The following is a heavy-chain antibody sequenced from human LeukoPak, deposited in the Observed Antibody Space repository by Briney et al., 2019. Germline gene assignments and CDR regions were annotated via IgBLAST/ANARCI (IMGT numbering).Heavy chain of an antibody. Sequence: GGSLRLSCAASGFIFSSYSMNWVRQAPGKGLEWVSSISSSSSYKYYADSLKGRFTISRDNAKNSLYLQMNSLRAEDTAVYYCARDRGVRGGAVNWFDPWGQGTLVTVSS. CDR2: ISSSSSYK. J-gene: IGHJ5*02. D-gene: IGHD3-10*01. CDR3: ARDRGVRGGAVNWFDP. CDR1: GFIFSSYS. V-gene: IGHV3-21*01.